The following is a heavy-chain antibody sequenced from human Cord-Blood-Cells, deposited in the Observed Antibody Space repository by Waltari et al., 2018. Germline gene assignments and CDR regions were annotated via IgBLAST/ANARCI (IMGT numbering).Heavy chain of an antibody. CDR1: GGSFSGYY. Sequence: QVQLQQWGAGLLKPSETLSLTCAVYGGSFSGYYWSWIRPPPGKGLEWIGEINHSGSTNYNPSLKSRVTISVDTSKNQFSLKLSSVTAADTAVYYCARELSARPLDAFDIWGQGTMVTVSS. CDR3: ARELSARPLDAFDI. CDR2: INHSGST. J-gene: IGHJ3*02. V-gene: IGHV4-34*01. D-gene: IGHD6-6*01.